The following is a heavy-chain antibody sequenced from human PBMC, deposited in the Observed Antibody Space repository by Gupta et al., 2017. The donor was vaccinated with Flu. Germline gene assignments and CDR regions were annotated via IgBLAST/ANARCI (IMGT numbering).Heavy chain of an antibody. J-gene: IGHJ4*02. V-gene: IGHV1-3*01. Sequence: QVQLVQSGAEVKKPGASVKVSCKASGYTFTSYAMHWVRQAPGQRLEWMGWINAGNGNTKYSQKFQGRVTITRDTSASTAYMELSSLRSEDTAVYYCARARYNWNYLFDYWGQGTLVTVSS. CDR2: INAGNGNT. CDR3: ARARYNWNYLFDY. D-gene: IGHD1-7*01. CDR1: GYTFTSYA.